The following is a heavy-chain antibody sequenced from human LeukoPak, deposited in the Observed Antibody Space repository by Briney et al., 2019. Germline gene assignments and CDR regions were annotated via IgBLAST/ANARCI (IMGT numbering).Heavy chain of an antibody. V-gene: IGHV3-43*02. Sequence: GGSLRLSCVASGFNFDGYAMHWVRQAAGKGLEWVSLISGDGGNTDYADSVKGRSTISRDNNKNSLYLQMNSLRSEDTAMYYCVKTVDFWTGYYLDYWGQGNLVTVSS. J-gene: IGHJ4*02. CDR2: ISGDGGNT. CDR3: VKTVDFWTGYYLDY. CDR1: GFNFDGYA. D-gene: IGHD3/OR15-3a*01.